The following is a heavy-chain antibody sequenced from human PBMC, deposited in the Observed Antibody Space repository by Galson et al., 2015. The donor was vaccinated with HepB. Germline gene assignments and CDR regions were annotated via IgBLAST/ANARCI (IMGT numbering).Heavy chain of an antibody. V-gene: IGHV5-51*01. CDR3: ARRQIYGSGVESMDV. CDR2: IYPRTSET. CDR1: GYSFSMFW. D-gene: IGHD2-15*01. J-gene: IGHJ6*02. Sequence: QSGAEVKKPGESLKISCEGSGYSFSMFWIGWVRQMPGRGLEWMGAIYPRTSETRYSPSFEGQVTISADKSISTAYLQWNSLKASDTAMYYCARRQIYGSGVESMDVWGQGTTVTVSS.